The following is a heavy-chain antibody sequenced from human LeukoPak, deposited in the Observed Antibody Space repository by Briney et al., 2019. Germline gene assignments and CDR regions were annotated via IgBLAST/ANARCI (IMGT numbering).Heavy chain of an antibody. D-gene: IGHD6-6*01. Sequence: PGGSLRLSCAASGFTFSSYSMNWVRQAPGKGLEWGSSISSSSSYIYYADSVKGRFTISRDNAKNSLYLQMNSLRAEDTAVYYCARSSSWSRAAEYFQHWGQGTLVTVSS. V-gene: IGHV3-21*01. CDR3: ARSSSWSRAAEYFQH. J-gene: IGHJ1*01. CDR2: ISSSSSYI. CDR1: GFTFSSYS.